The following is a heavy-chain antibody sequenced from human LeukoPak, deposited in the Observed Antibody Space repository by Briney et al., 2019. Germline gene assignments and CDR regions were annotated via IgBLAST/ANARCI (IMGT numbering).Heavy chain of an antibody. Sequence: ASVKVSCKASGYTFTRYYMHWVRQAPGQGLEWMGIINPSGGTTGYAQKSQGRVTMTRDTSTSTVYMELSSLRSDDTAVYYCARAHCSGGACPNWFDPWGQGTLVTVSS. CDR3: ARAHCSGGACPNWFDP. J-gene: IGHJ5*02. CDR1: GYTFTRYY. D-gene: IGHD2-15*01. V-gene: IGHV1-46*01. CDR2: INPSGGTT.